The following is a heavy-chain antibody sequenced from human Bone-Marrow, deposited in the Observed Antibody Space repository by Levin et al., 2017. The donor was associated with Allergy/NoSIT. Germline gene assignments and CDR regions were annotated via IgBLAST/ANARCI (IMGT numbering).Heavy chain of an antibody. D-gene: IGHD2-8*01. V-gene: IGHV5-51*01. CDR3: ARLEPGYCHNAPCYEDS. CDR1: GYSFTTYW. Sequence: RGESLKISCKGSGYSFTTYWIAWVRQLPGKGLEYMGMIYPDDSDARYGPSFQGQVSMSADKSINTAYLQWRSLKTSDTAMYYCARLEPGYCHNAPCYEDSWGQGTLVTVSS. CDR2: IYPDDSDA. J-gene: IGHJ4*02.